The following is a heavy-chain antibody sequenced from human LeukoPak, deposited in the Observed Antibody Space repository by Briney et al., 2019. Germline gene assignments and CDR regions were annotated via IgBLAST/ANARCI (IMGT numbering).Heavy chain of an antibody. CDR2: IYYSGST. D-gene: IGHD3-10*01. CDR3: ARGLSAHGSGSYYPWGYYYYMDV. Sequence: PSETLSLTCTVSGGSISRYYWSWIRHPPGKGREWIGYIYYSGSTNYSPLLKSRVTISVDTSKNHSTLNMSSVTAADTAVYYCARGLSAHGSGSYYPWGYYYYMDVWGKGTTVTISS. V-gene: IGHV4-59*01. CDR1: GGSISRYY. J-gene: IGHJ6*03.